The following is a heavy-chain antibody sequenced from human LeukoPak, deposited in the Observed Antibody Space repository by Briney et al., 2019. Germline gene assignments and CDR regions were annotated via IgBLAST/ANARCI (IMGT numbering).Heavy chain of an antibody. Sequence: GGSLRLSCAASGFTFSSYAMSWVRQAPGKGLEWVSAVSGSGANTYHSDSVRGRFTISRDNSKNTLHLRMNSLRAEDTAVFYCAREPRDCTGGTCHSGGGYYFEYWGQGILVTVSS. J-gene: IGHJ4*02. D-gene: IGHD2-8*02. CDR2: VSGSGANT. CDR1: GFTFSSYA. CDR3: AREPRDCTGGTCHSGGGYYFEY. V-gene: IGHV3-23*01.